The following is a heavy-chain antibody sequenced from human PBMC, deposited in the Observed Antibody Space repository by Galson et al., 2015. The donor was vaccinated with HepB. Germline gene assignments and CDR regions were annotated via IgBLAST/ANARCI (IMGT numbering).Heavy chain of an antibody. CDR1: GFTFSSYA. Sequence: SVRLSCKASGFTFSSYAISWVRQAPGQGLEWVGGIISVFGKEYYAKKVQGRVTITADESTSTVYMELSSLRSEDTAVYYCARRSISLAGKRGCYYYGMDVWGQGTTVTVSS. D-gene: IGHD6-19*01. V-gene: IGHV1-69*13. J-gene: IGHJ6*02. CDR3: ARRSISLAGKRGCYYYGMDV. CDR2: IISVFGKE.